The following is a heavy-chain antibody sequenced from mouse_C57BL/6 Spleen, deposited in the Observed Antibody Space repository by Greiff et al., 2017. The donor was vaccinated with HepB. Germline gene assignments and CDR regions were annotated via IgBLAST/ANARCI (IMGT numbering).Heavy chain of an antibody. CDR2: ISSGGDDI. D-gene: IGHD4-1*01. J-gene: IGHJ2*01. Sequence: EVKLVESGEGLVKPGGSLKLSCAASGFTFSSYAMSWVRQTPEKRLEWVAYISSGGDDIYYADTVKGRFTISRDNARNTLYLQMSSLKSEDTAMYYCTRTGPNWDVYFDYWGQGTTLTVSS. CDR1: GFTFSSYA. CDR3: TRTGPNWDVYFDY. V-gene: IGHV5-9-1*02.